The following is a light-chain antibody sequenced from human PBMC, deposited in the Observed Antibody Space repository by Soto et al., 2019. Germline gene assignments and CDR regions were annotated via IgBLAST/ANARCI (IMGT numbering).Light chain of an antibody. J-gene: IGKJ1*01. CDR2: DAS. V-gene: IGKV3-11*01. CDR1: QSVSSY. CDR3: QQRSNWWT. Sequence: IVLTQSPATLSLSPGERATLSCRASQSVSSYLAWYQQKPGQAPRLLIYDASNRATGIPARFSGSCSGTDFTLTISSLEPEDFAVYYCQQRSNWWTFGQGTKVDIK.